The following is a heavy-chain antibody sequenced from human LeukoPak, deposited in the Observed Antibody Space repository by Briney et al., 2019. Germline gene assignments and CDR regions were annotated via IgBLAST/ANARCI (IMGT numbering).Heavy chain of an antibody. Sequence: PSETLSLTCTVSGGSISSYYWSWIRQPPGKGLEWIGYIYYSGSTNYNPSLKSRVTISVKTSKNQFSLKLSSVTAADTAVYYCARAIVGATNDAFDIWGQGTMVTVSS. CDR1: GGSISSYY. J-gene: IGHJ3*02. CDR3: ARAIVGATNDAFDI. CDR2: IYYSGST. V-gene: IGHV4-59*01. D-gene: IGHD1-26*01.